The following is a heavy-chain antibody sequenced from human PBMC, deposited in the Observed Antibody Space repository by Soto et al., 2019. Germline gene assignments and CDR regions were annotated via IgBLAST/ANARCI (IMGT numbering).Heavy chain of an antibody. CDR1: GYTFTSYD. CDR2: MNPNSANT. Sequence: ASVKVSCKASGYTFTSYDINWVRQATGQGLEWMGWMNPNSANTGYPQKFQGRVTMTRNTSISTAYMELSSLRSEDTAVFYCARRPPIAASSGGDWFDPWGQGTLVTVPQ. CDR3: ARRPPIAASSGGDWFDP. D-gene: IGHD6-13*01. J-gene: IGHJ5*02. V-gene: IGHV1-8*01.